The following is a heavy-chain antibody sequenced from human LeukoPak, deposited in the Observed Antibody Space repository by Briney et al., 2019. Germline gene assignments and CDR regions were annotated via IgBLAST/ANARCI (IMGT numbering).Heavy chain of an antibody. J-gene: IGHJ3*02. Sequence: SQTLSLTCAISGDSVSSNSAAWNWLRQSPSRGLEWLRRTYYRSKWYNDYAVSVKSRITISPDTSKNQFSLQLNSVTPEDTAVYYCAREYYDSSGSDAFDIWGQGTMVTVSS. D-gene: IGHD3-22*01. CDR3: AREYYDSSGSDAFDI. V-gene: IGHV6-1*01. CDR2: TYYRSKWYN. CDR1: GDSVSSNSAA.